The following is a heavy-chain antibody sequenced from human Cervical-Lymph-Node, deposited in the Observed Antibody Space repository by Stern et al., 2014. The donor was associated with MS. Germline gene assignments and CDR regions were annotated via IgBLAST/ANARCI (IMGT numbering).Heavy chain of an antibody. J-gene: IGHJ4*02. V-gene: IGHV2-5*02. Sequence: EESGPTLVKPTQTLTLTCTFSGFSLSTSGVGVVWIRQPPGKALEWLAVIYWDDDKLYSPSLTSRLTITKDTSQHQVVRGMTNIDPVDTATYYCALNCGDYPRAYYYWGQGTLLTVSS. CDR1: GFSLSTSGVG. CDR2: IYWDDDK. CDR3: ALNCGDYPRAYYY. D-gene: IGHD4-17*01.